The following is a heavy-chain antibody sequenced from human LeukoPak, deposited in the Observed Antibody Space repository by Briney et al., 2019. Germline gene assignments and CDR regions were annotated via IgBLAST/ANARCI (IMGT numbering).Heavy chain of an antibody. Sequence: GGSLRLSCAASGLTFSNYWMSWVRQAPGKGLEWVANIKQDGSDKYYVDSVKGRFTISRDNAKNSLYLQMNSLRAEDTAVYYCARGHASSSRDYWGQGTLVTVSS. CDR2: IKQDGSDK. CDR1: GLTFSNYW. V-gene: IGHV3-7*01. J-gene: IGHJ4*02. CDR3: ARGHASSSRDY. D-gene: IGHD6-6*01.